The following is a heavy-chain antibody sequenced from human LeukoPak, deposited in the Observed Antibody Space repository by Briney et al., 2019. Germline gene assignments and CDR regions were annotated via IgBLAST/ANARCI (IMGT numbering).Heavy chain of an antibody. V-gene: IGHV1-2*02. Sequence: GASLKVSCKASGYTFTGYYMHWVRQAPGQGLEWMGWINPNRGGTSYAQKFQGRVTMTRDTSISTAYMELSRMRCDDTAGYYCAREGGSVGATSRFDYWGQGILVTVSS. CDR2: INPNRGGT. D-gene: IGHD1-26*01. CDR1: GYTFTGYY. CDR3: AREGGSVGATSRFDY. J-gene: IGHJ4*02.